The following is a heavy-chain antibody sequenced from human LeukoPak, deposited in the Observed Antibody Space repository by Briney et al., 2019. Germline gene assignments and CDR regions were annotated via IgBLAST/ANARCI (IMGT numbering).Heavy chain of an antibody. V-gene: IGHV4-59*01. CDR2: IYYSGST. CDR3: ARLFHPALSGNYPFDY. D-gene: IGHD1-26*01. Sequence: PSETLSLTCTVSGGSINSYYWSWIRQPPGKGLEWIAYIYYSGSTSYNPSLKSRVTISVDTSKNQFPLKLNSVTAADTAMYYCARLFHPALSGNYPFDYWGQGTLVTVSS. J-gene: IGHJ4*02. CDR1: GGSINSYY.